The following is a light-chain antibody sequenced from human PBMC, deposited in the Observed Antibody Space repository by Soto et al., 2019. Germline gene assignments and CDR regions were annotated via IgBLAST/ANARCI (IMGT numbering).Light chain of an antibody. V-gene: IGLV2-14*03. CDR3: SSYTITNTLI. J-gene: IGLJ2*01. Sequence: QSVLTQPASVSGSPGQSVTISCAGSSSDLGDYNSVSWYQQYPGKAPQLILYDVSSRPSRLSNRFSGSKSGNTASLTISGLQAEDEGSYYCSSYTITNTLIFGGGTKLTVL. CDR2: DVS. CDR1: SSDLGDYNS.